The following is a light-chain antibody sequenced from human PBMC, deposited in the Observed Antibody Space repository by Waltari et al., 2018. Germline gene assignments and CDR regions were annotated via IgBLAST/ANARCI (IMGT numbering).Light chain of an antibody. CDR2: EVN. CDR1: SSDLGSSKY. J-gene: IGLJ2*01. V-gene: IGLV2-8*01. CDR3: SSYAGSSNLI. Sequence: QSALTQPPSASGSPGPSVTIPCTGTSSDLGSSKYVSWYQQHPPKAPKLMIYEVNKRPSGVPDRFSGSKSGNTASLTVSGLQADDEADYYCSSYAGSSNLIFGGGTKLTVL.